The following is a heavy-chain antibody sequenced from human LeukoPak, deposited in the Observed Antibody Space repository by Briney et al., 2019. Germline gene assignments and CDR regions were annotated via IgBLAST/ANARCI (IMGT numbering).Heavy chain of an antibody. V-gene: IGHV1-2*02. Sequence: ASVKVSCKASGYTFTDYYMHWVRHAPGQGLEWMGWINPNSGGTNFAQKFQGRVAMSRDTSISTAYLELGSLRSDDTAVYFCARARLQLVPYFDSWGQGTLVTVSS. CDR3: ARARLQLVPYFDS. CDR2: INPNSGGT. D-gene: IGHD6-6*01. J-gene: IGHJ4*02. CDR1: GYTFTDYY.